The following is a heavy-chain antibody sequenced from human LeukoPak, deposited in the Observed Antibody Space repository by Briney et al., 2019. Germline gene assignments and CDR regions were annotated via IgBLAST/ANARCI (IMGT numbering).Heavy chain of an antibody. CDR2: ISAYNGNT. Sequence: ASVKVSCKASGYTFTSYGISWVRQAPGQGLEWMGWISAYNGNTNYAQELQGRVTMTTDTSTSTAYMELRSLRSDDTAVYYCAIAATRDNYYYYGMDVWGKGTTVTVSS. V-gene: IGHV1-18*04. J-gene: IGHJ6*04. D-gene: IGHD1/OR15-1a*01. CDR3: AIAATRDNYYYYGMDV. CDR1: GYTFTSYG.